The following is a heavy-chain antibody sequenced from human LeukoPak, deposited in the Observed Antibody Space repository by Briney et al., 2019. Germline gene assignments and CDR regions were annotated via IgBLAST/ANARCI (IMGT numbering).Heavy chain of an antibody. V-gene: IGHV4-61*02. D-gene: IGHD2-21*01. CDR2: IYTSGST. CDR1: GGSISSGSYY. J-gene: IGHJ4*02. Sequence: TLSLTCTVSGGSISSGSYYWSWIRQPAGKGLEWIGRIYTSGSTNYNPSLKSRVTISVDTSKNQFSLKLSSVTAADTAVYYCARDIPRYTLDYWGQGTLVTVSS. CDR3: ARDIPRYTLDY.